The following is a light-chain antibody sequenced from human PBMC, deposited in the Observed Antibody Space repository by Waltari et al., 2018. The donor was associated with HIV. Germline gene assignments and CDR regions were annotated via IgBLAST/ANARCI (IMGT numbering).Light chain of an antibody. CDR1: SPNIGSNR. J-gene: IGLJ2*01. CDR2: ANT. Sequence: QSVLTQPPSVSAAPGQKVTISCSGSSPNIGSNRVFWYQQLPGTAPKLLIYANTKRPSGIPDRFSGSKSCTLATLGITGLQTGDEADYYCGTWDSSLSAVLFGGGTKLTVL. V-gene: IGLV1-51*01. CDR3: GTWDSSLSAVL.